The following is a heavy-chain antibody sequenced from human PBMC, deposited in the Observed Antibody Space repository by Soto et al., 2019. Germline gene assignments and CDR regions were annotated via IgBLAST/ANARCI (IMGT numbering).Heavy chain of an antibody. Sequence: EVQLVESGGGLVQPGGSLILSCAASGFTFSTYHMNWVRQAPGKGLEWVSYIHSGGSRIYYADSVKGRFTISRDNAKNSLYKHMNSLRAEDTAVYYCARDGSTVTTNYHYAMDVWGQGTTVTVSS. CDR1: GFTFSTYH. CDR2: IHSGGSRI. CDR3: ARDGSTVTTNYHYAMDV. V-gene: IGHV3-48*03. D-gene: IGHD4-17*01. J-gene: IGHJ6*02.